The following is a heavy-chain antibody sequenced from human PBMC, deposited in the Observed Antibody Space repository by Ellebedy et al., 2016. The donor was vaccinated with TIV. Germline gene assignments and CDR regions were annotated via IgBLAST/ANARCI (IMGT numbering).Heavy chain of an antibody. Sequence: GGSLRLSCAASGFTFSNYWMKWVRQAPGKGLEWVANIKQDGSEKYYVDSVKGRFTISGDNAKNSLFLQMNSLRVEDTAVYFCARGGYGRPFDCWGQGTLVTVSS. J-gene: IGHJ4*02. CDR3: ARGGYGRPFDC. CDR2: IKQDGSEK. CDR1: GFTFSNYW. V-gene: IGHV3-7*03. D-gene: IGHD5-12*01.